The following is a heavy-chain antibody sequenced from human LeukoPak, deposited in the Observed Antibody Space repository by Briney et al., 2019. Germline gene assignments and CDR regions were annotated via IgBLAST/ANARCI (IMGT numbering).Heavy chain of an antibody. CDR3: ARDQVAQDAFDI. J-gene: IGHJ3*02. D-gene: IGHD2-15*01. V-gene: IGHV3-30*14. CDR1: GFSFSTYA. CDR2: ISYDGSNK. Sequence: GGSLRLSCAASGFSFSTYAMHWVRQAPGKGLEWVAVISYDGSNKYYADSVKGRFTISRDNSKNTLYLQMNSLRAEDTAVYYCARDQVAQDAFDIWGQGTMVTVSS.